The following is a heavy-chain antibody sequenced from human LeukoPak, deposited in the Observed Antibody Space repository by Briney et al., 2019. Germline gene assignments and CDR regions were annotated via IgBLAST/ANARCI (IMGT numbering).Heavy chain of an antibody. CDR1: GYTFIGYY. Sequence: ASVKVSCKASGYTFIGYYMHWVRQAPGQGLEWMGWTNPNSGGTNYAQKFQGRVTMTRDTSISTAYMELSRLRSDDTAVYYCARAGKLMITMVRGALASKKGFDIWGQGTMVTVSS. CDR2: TNPNSGGT. CDR3: ARAGKLMITMVRGALASKKGFDI. D-gene: IGHD3-10*01. J-gene: IGHJ3*02. V-gene: IGHV1-2*02.